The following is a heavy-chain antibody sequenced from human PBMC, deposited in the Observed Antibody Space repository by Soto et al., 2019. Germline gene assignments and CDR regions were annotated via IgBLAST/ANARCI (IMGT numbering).Heavy chain of an antibody. J-gene: IGHJ6*02. D-gene: IGHD2-2*02. V-gene: IGHV1-69*06. CDR1: GGTFSSYA. CDR3: ARELVVPAAIPDVYYYYGMDV. CDR2: IIPIFGTA. Sequence: SLKVSCKASGGTFSSYAISWVRQAPGQGLEWMGGIIPIFGTANYAQKFQGRVTITADKSTSTAYMELSSLRSEDTAVYYCARELVVPAAIPDVYYYYGMDVWGQGTTVTVSS.